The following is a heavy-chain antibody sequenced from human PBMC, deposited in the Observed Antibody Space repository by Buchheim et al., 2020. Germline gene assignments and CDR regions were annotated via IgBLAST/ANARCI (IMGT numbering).Heavy chain of an antibody. V-gene: IGHV3-30-3*01. CDR1: GFTFSSYA. J-gene: IGHJ3*02. Sequence: QVQLVESGGGVVQPGRSLRLSCAASGFTFSSYAMHWVRQAPGKGLEWVAVISYDGSNKYYADSVKGRFTISRDNSKNTLYLQMNSLRAEDTAVYYCWVHGGAFDIWGQGT. CDR2: ISYDGSNK. D-gene: IGHD4/OR15-4a*01. CDR3: WVHGGAFDI.